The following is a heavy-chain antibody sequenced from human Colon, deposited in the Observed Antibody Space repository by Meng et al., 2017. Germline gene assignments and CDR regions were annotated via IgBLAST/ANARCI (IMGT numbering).Heavy chain of an antibody. J-gene: IGHJ3*02. CDR3: ARDRGRKGDAFDI. V-gene: IGHV4-31*03. CDR1: GGSISSGGYY. Sequence: SETLSLTCTVSGGSISSGGYYWSWIRQHPGKGLEWIGYIYYSGSTYYNPSLKSRVTISVDTSKNQFSLKLSSVTAADTAVYYCARDRGRKGDAFDIWGQGTRVTVSS. CDR2: IYYSGST. D-gene: IGHD3-10*01.